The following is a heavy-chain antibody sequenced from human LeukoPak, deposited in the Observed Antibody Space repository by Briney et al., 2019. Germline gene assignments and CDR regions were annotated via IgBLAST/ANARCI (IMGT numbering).Heavy chain of an antibody. CDR3: ATYPLGGVVPAAMLHYFQH. J-gene: IGHJ1*01. Sequence: GASVKVSCKVSGYTLTELSMHWVRQAPGKGLEWMGGSDPEDGETIYAQKFQGRVTMTEDTSTDTAYMELSGLRSEDTAVYYCATYPLGGVVPAAMLHYFQHWGQGTLVTVSS. CDR2: SDPEDGET. CDR1: GYTLTELS. D-gene: IGHD2-2*01. V-gene: IGHV1-24*01.